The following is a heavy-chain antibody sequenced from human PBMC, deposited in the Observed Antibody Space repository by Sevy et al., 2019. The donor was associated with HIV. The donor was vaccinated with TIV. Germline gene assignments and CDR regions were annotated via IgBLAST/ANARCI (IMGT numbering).Heavy chain of an antibody. CDR2: IKSKTDGGTT. Sequence: GGSLRLSCAASAFTFSTYAMHWVRQAPGKGLEWVGRIKSKTDGGTTDYAAPVKGRFTISRDDSKNTLYVQMNSLKTEDTAVYYCTTEGFHYISDYWGQGTLVTVSS. CDR1: AFTFSTYA. J-gene: IGHJ4*02. CDR3: TTEGFHYISDY. D-gene: IGHD2-2*02. V-gene: IGHV3-15*01.